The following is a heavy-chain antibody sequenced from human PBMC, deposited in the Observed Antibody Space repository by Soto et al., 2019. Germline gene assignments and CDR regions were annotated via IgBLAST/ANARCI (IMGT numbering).Heavy chain of an antibody. CDR2: INRDGSTT. Sequence: EVQLVESGGGLVQPGGSLRLSCAASGFTFSTFWMHWVRQAPGKGLVWVSRINRDGSTTTYADSVKGRFTISRDNAKNTLYLEMNRLGVEDMAADSLARIPPGWGGGQLVLDYWGQGTLVTVSS. CDR1: GFTFSTFW. V-gene: IGHV3-74*01. J-gene: IGHJ4*02. CDR3: ARIPPGWGGGQLVLDY. D-gene: IGHD6-13*01.